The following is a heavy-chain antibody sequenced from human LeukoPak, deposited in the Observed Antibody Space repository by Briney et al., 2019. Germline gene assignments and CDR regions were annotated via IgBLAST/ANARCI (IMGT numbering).Heavy chain of an antibody. Sequence: GGSLRLSCAASGFTFSGSAMHWVRQASGKGLEWVGRIRSKANSYATAYAASVKGRFTISRDDSKNTAYLQMNSLETEDTAVYYCTSHLPGWEGEDYWGQGTLVTVSS. V-gene: IGHV3-73*01. J-gene: IGHJ4*02. D-gene: IGHD1-26*01. CDR3: TSHLPGWEGEDY. CDR1: GFTFSGSA. CDR2: IRSKANSYAT.